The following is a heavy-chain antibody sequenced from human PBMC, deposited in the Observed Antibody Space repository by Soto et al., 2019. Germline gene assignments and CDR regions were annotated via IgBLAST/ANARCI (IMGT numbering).Heavy chain of an antibody. CDR2: IYYSGST. D-gene: IGHD4-17*01. CDR3: ARRGDYGAFDI. Sequence: SETLSLTCTVSGGSISSYYWSWIRQPPGKGLEWIGYIYYSGSTNDNPSLKSRVTISVDTSKNQFSLKLGSVTAADTAVYYCARRGDYGAFDIWGQGTMVTVSS. J-gene: IGHJ3*02. CDR1: GGSISSYY. V-gene: IGHV4-59*08.